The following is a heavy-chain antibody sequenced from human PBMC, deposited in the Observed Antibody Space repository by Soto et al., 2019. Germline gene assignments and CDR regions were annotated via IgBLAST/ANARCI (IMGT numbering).Heavy chain of an antibody. CDR3: AKGVSQYTPLALFDY. CDR2: ISGSDGRT. V-gene: IGHV3-23*01. Sequence: EVQLLESGGGLVRPGGSLRLSCAASGFTFSSYAMSWVRQAPGKGLEWVSTISGSDGRTYSTDSVKGRFTNSRDNSRNTAYLQMNSLRVEDTAVYYCAKGVSQYTPLALFDYWGRGTLVTVSS. CDR1: GFTFSSYA. J-gene: IGHJ4*02. D-gene: IGHD5-18*01.